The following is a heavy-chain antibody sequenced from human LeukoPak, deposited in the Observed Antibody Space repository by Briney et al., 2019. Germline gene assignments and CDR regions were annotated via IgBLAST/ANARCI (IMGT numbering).Heavy chain of an antibody. CDR1: GYTFTGYY. J-gene: IGHJ6*02. CDR3: ARGSSGWYGGNYYYNGMDV. V-gene: IGHV1-2*02. CDR2: INPNSGGT. D-gene: IGHD6-19*01. Sequence: ASLKVSCKASGYTFTGYYMHWVRQAPGQGLEWMGWINPNSGGTNYAQKFQGRVTMTRDTSISTAYMELSRLRSDDTAVYYCARGSSGWYGGNYYYNGMDVWGQGTTVTVSS.